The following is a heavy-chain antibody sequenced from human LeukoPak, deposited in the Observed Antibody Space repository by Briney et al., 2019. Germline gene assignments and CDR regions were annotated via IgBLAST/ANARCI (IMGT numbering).Heavy chain of an antibody. V-gene: IGHV3-64*02. D-gene: IGHD4-17*01. CDR3: AKDLDDYGDYGAIGFDY. Sequence: GGSLRLSCTASGFSFRTHAMHWVRQAPGKGLQYVSAISSDGLNIFYEDSVKGRFTISRDNSKNTLYLQMGSLRVEDMAIYYCAKDLDDYGDYGAIGFDYWGQGTLVTVSS. CDR2: ISSDGLNI. J-gene: IGHJ4*02. CDR1: GFSFRTHA.